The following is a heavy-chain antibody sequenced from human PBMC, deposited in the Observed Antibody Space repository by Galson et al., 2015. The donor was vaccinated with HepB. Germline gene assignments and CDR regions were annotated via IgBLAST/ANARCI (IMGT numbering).Heavy chain of an antibody. D-gene: IGHD6-6*01. CDR3: VKGSQEVRPYYFDY. V-gene: IGHV3-23*01. J-gene: IGHJ4*02. Sequence: SLRLSCAASGFTFNSYAMNWVRQAPGKGLEWVSGISGSDGSTFYAGSVKGRFTISRDNSKNTLYLQINSLRAEDTALYFCVKGSQEVRPYYFDYWGQGTLVTVSS. CDR2: ISGSDGST. CDR1: GFTFNSYA.